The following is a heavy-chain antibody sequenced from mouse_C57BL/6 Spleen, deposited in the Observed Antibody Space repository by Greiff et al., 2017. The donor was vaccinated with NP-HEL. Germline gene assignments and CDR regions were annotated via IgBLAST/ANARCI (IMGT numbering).Heavy chain of an antibody. V-gene: IGHV1-54*01. Sequence: VQLQESGAELVRPGTSVKVSCKASGYAFTNYLIEWVKQRPGQGLEWIGVINPGSGGTNYNEKFKGKATLTADKSSSTANMQLSSLTSEDSAVYFSARTRQRRDFGGWGKVTTLTVAT. J-gene: IGHJ2*01. CDR3: ARTRQRRDFGG. CDR1: GYAFTNYL. D-gene: IGHD3-2*02. CDR2: INPGSGGT.